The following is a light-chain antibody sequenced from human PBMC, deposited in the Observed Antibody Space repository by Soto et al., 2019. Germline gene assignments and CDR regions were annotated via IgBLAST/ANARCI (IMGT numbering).Light chain of an antibody. CDR2: GVS. J-gene: IGKJ2*01. Sequence: DILVTQSPSSLSASVGDKVSITCRASQIINIHLNWYQQKPGQAPKLLIYGVSSLHGGVPSRFSGGGASGTDFTLTISGLQPEDFATYFCQQTYSSPYTFGRGTRLEIK. V-gene: IGKV1-39*01. CDR3: QQTYSSPYT. CDR1: QIINIH.